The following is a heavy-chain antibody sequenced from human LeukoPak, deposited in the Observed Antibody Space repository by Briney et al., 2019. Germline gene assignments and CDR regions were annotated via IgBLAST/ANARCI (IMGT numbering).Heavy chain of an antibody. CDR2: LSYDESEK. CDR3: ARGSIGSAYSSCGY. V-gene: IGHV3-30-3*01. CDR1: GFSFSRFA. J-gene: IGHJ4*02. Sequence: GGSLRLSCAASGFSFSRFAMHWVRQAPGKGPEWVAVLSYDESEKFYADSVKGRFTISRDISMNTLYLQMNSLRVEDTAVYYCARGSIGSAYSSCGYWGQGTLVTVSS. D-gene: IGHD3-22*01.